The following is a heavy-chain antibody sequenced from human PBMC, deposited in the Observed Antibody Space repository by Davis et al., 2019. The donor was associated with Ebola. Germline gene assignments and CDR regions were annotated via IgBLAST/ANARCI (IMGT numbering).Heavy chain of an antibody. Sequence: ASVKVSCKASGYIFTSYALHWVRQAPGQRLEWMGWINAGNGDTKYSQKFQGRVTITRDTSASTAYMELSSLRSEDTAVYYCARAVAAWFDPWGQGTLVTVSS. J-gene: IGHJ5*02. CDR1: GYIFTSYA. CDR2: INAGNGDT. D-gene: IGHD6-19*01. V-gene: IGHV1-3*01. CDR3: ARAVAAWFDP.